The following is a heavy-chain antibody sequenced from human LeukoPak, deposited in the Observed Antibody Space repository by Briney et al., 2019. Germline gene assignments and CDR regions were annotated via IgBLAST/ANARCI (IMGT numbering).Heavy chain of an antibody. J-gene: IGHJ4*02. Sequence: SETLSLTCTVSGGSISSSSYYWGWIRQPPGKGLEWIGSIYYSGSTYYNPSLKRRVTISVDTSKNQFSLKLSSVTAARTAVYYCARRAPGVGAATYYFDYWGQGTLVTVSS. V-gene: IGHV4-39*01. D-gene: IGHD2-15*01. CDR2: IYYSGST. CDR1: GGSISSSSYY. CDR3: ARRAPGVGAATYYFDY.